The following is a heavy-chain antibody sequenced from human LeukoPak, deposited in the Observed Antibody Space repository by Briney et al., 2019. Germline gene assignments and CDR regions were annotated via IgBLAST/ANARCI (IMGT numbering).Heavy chain of an antibody. CDR1: GFTFSYYW. CDR2: IKHDGNEK. CDR3: VRWDDY. J-gene: IGHJ4*02. Sequence: GGSLRLSCAASGFTFSYYWMSWVRQAPGKGLEWVANIKHDGNEKYYVDSVKGRFTISRDNAKNSLYLQMNSLRAEDTALYYCVRWDDYWGQGTLVTVSS. D-gene: IGHD1-26*01. V-gene: IGHV3-7*01.